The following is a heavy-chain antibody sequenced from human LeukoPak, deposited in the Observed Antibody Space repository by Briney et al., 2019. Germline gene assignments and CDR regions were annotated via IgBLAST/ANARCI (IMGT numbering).Heavy chain of an antibody. CDR1: GASISNYY. D-gene: IGHD6-6*01. CDR3: ARGLRNRSSGTRFDVFDI. Sequence: SETLSLTCTVSGASISNYYWTWIRQPPGRGLEWIGYCYYSGSTNYRPSLKSRVTISVDTSKNQVSLRLRSVTAADTAVYYCARGLRNRSSGTRFDVFDIWGQGTMVTVSS. V-gene: IGHV4-59*01. CDR2: CYYSGST. J-gene: IGHJ3*02.